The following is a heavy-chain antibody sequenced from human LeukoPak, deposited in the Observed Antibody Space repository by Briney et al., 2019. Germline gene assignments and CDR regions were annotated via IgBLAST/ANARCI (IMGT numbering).Heavy chain of an antibody. V-gene: IGHV3-30-3*01. Sequence: GGSLRLSCAASGFTFSSYAMHWVRQAPGKGLEWVAVISYDGSNKYYADSVKGRFTISRDNSKNTLYLQMNSLRAEDTAVYYCARIEVTTQSGEYFQHWGQGTLVTVSS. J-gene: IGHJ1*01. CDR3: ARIEVTTQSGEYFQH. CDR1: GFTFSSYA. D-gene: IGHD4-17*01. CDR2: ISYDGSNK.